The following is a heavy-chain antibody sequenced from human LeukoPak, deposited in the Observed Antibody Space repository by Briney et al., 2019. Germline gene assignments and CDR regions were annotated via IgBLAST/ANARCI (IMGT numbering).Heavy chain of an antibody. CDR1: GYSFTSYW. V-gene: IGHV5-51*01. D-gene: IGHD6-13*01. Sequence: GESLKISCKGSGYSFTSYWIGWVRQVPGKGLEWMGIIYPGDSDTRYSPSFQGQVTISADKSISTAYLQWGSLKASDTAMHYCARQALVRKGRGYYYYMDVWGKGTTVTISS. CDR2: IYPGDSDT. J-gene: IGHJ6*03. CDR3: ARQALVRKGRGYYYYMDV.